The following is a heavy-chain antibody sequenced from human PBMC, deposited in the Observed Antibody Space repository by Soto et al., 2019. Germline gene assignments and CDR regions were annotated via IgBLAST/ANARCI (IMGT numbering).Heavy chain of an antibody. CDR3: AKDSGYDFYYFDY. Sequence: GGSLRLSCAASGFTVSSNYMSWVRQAPGKGLEWVSVIYSGGSTYYADSVKGRFTISRDNSKNTLYLQMNSLRAEDTAVYYCAKDSGYDFYYFDYWGQGTLVTVS. CDR1: GFTVSSNY. J-gene: IGHJ4*02. V-gene: IGHV3-66*01. D-gene: IGHD5-12*01. CDR2: IYSGGST.